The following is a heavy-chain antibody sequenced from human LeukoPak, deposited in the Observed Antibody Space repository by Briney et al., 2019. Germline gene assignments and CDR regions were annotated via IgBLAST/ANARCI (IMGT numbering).Heavy chain of an antibody. CDR2: ISSSGSFI. Sequence: GGPLRLSCEASGFSFSNYNINWVRQAPGKGLEWVSSISSSGSFIFYADSVKGRFTSSRDNAKNSLSLQMDSLRAEDSAIYYCARDGEHTYGSSFDYWGQGIPVTVSS. CDR3: ARDGEHTYGSSFDY. CDR1: GFSFSNYN. J-gene: IGHJ4*02. V-gene: IGHV3-21*01. D-gene: IGHD3-10*01.